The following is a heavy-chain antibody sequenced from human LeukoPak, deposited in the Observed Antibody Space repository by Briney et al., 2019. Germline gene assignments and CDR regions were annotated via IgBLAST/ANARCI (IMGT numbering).Heavy chain of an antibody. CDR2: IYTSGST. CDR3: ARDNNYYSSGSYHDY. D-gene: IGHD3-10*01. V-gene: IGHV4-4*07. CDR1: GGSISSYY. J-gene: IGHJ4*02. Sequence: SETLSLTCTVSGGSISSYYWSWIRQPAGKGLEWIGRIYTSGSTNYNPSLKSRVTMSVDTSKNQFSLKLSSVTAADTAVYYCARDNNYYSSGSYHDYWGQGTLVTVSS.